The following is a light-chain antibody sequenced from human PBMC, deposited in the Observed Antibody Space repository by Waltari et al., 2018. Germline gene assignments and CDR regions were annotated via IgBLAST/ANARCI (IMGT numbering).Light chain of an antibody. CDR2: DVS. J-gene: IGLJ1*01. CDR1: SSDVGGYNH. V-gene: IGLV2-11*01. Sequence: QSALTQPRSVSGSPGQSVTISCTGTSSDVGGYNHVSWFQQHPGKAPKLMIYDVSQRPSGVPDRFSCSKSGNTASLTISGLQAEDDADYYCCSYGGTYNVFGTGTKVTVL. CDR3: CSYGGTYNV.